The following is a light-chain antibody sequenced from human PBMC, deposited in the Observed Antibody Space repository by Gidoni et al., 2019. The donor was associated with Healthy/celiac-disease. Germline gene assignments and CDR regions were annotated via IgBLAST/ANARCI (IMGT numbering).Light chain of an antibody. Sequence: IQMTQSPSSLSASVGDRVTITCRASQSISSYLNWYQQKPGKAPKLLIYAASSLQSGVPSRFSGSGSGTDFTLTISSLQPEDFATYYCQQSYSTPPTCGGGTKVEIK. CDR1: QSISSY. V-gene: IGKV1-39*01. CDR3: QQSYSTPPT. J-gene: IGKJ4*01. CDR2: AAS.